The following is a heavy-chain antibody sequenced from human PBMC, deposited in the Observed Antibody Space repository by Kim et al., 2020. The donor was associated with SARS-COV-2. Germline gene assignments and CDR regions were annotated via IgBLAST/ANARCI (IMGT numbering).Heavy chain of an antibody. CDR1: GFTFSSYA. D-gene: IGHD1-26*01. V-gene: IGHV3-30-3*01. Sequence: GGSLRLSCAASGFTFSSYAMHWVRQAPGKGLEWVAVISYDGSNKYYADSVKGRFTISRDNSKNTLYLQMNSLRAEDTAVYYCARARSGSYLDAFDIWGQGKMVTVSS. CDR3: ARARSGSYLDAFDI. J-gene: IGHJ3*02. CDR2: ISYDGSNK.